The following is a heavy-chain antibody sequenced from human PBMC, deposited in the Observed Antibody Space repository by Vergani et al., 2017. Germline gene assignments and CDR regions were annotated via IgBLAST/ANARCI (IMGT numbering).Heavy chain of an antibody. V-gene: IGHV1-2*02. J-gene: IGHJ2*01. Sequence: QVQLVQSGAEVKKPGASVKVSCKASGYTFTGYYMHWVRQAPGQGLEWMGWINPNSGGTNYAKKFQGRVTMTRDTSISTAYMELSRLRSDDTAVCYCARDFIVVVPAAPPDWYFDLWGRGTLVTVSS. CDR1: GYTFTGYY. CDR2: INPNSGGT. CDR3: ARDFIVVVPAAPPDWYFDL. D-gene: IGHD2-2*01.